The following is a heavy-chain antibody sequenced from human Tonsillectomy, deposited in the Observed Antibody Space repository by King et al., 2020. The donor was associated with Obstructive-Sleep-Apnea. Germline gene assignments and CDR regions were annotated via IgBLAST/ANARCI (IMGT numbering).Heavy chain of an antibody. CDR3: ATDYGGPIISYYFDS. CDR2: ISYDGSNK. J-gene: IGHJ4*02. V-gene: IGHV3-30*03. CDR1: GFTFSTYG. D-gene: IGHD4-23*01. Sequence: VQLVESGGGVVQPGRSLRLSCAASGFTFSTYGMHWVRQAPGKGLEWVAVISYDGSNKYYADSVKGRFTISRDNSKSTLYLQMNSLRTEETAVYYCATDYGGPIISYYFDSWGQRTLVTVSS.